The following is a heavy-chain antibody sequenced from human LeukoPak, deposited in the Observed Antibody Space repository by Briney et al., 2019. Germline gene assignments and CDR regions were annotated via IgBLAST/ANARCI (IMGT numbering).Heavy chain of an antibody. J-gene: IGHJ4*02. CDR2: IKSKTDGGTT. CDR3: LYFWSGSSLVDY. V-gene: IGHV3-15*01. CDR1: GFTFSNAW. Sequence: SGGSLRLSCAASGFTFSNAWMSWVRQAPGKGLEWVGRIKSKTDGGTTDYAAPVKGRFSISRDDSKNTLYLEMYSLKTEDTAMYYCLYFWSGSSLVDYWGQGTLVTVSS. D-gene: IGHD3-3*01.